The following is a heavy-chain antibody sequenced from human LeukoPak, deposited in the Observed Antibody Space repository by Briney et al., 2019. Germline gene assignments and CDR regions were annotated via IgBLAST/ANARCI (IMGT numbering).Heavy chain of an antibody. J-gene: IGHJ3*02. CDR2: IYPGDSDT. V-gene: IGHV5-51*01. CDR3: ARQNYYDSSGYYPFDAFDI. D-gene: IGHD3-22*01. Sequence: GESLKISCKGSGYSFTSYWNGWVRQMPGKGLEWMGIIYPGDSDTRYSPSFQGQVTISADKSISTAYLQWSSLKASDTATYYCARQNYYDSSGYYPFDAFDIWGQGTMVTVSS. CDR1: GYSFTSYW.